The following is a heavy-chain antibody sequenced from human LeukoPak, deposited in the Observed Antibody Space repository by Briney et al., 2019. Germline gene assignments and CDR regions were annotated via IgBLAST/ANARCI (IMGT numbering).Heavy chain of an antibody. D-gene: IGHD3-16*01. Sequence: SETLSLTCTVSGGSISSGSYYWSWIRQPAGKGLEWIGRIYTSGSTNYNPSLKSRVTISVDTSKNQFSLKLSSVTAADTAVYYCARRLGDPLGLYYYYYMDVWGKGTTVTVSS. J-gene: IGHJ6*03. CDR1: GGSISSGSYY. CDR2: IYTSGST. V-gene: IGHV4-61*02. CDR3: ARRLGDPLGLYYYYYMDV.